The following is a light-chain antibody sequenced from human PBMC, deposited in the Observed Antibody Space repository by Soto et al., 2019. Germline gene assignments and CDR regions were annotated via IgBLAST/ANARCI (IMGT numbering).Light chain of an antibody. CDR1: QSVGVY. J-gene: IGKJ1*01. V-gene: IGKV1-39*01. CDR2: AAS. CDR3: QQSYTTPWT. Sequence: DIQMTQSPSSLSASVGDRVTITCRASQSVGVYLNWYQQKPGKAPKLLIYAASSLQRGVPSRFSGSGSGTDFTLTISSQQAEDFATYYCQQSYTTPWTFGQGTKVQIK.